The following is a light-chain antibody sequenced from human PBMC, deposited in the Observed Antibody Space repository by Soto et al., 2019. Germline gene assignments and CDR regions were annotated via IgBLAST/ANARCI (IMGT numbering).Light chain of an antibody. J-gene: IGLJ2*01. CDR1: TSNIGNNY. CDR3: GSWDSSLSAAV. V-gene: IGLV1-51*01. CDR2: DSD. Sequence: QSVLTQPPSVSAAPGQEVTISCSGSTSNIGNNYASWYQQLPGKAPRLLIYDSDKRPSGIPDRFSGSKSGTSATLGITGLQTGDEADYYCGSWDSSLSAAVFGGGTKLTVL.